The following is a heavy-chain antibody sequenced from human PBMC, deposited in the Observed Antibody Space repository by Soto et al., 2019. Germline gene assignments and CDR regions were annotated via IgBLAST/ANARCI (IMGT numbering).Heavy chain of an antibody. V-gene: IGHV1-3*01. Sequence: GSVKVSCKASGYTFTSYAMHWVRQAPGQRLEWMGWINAGNGNTKYSQKFQGRVTITRDTSASTAYMELSSLRSEDTAVYYCARDHWGYCSSTSCYYYYGMDVWGQGTTVTVSS. CDR1: GYTFTSYA. D-gene: IGHD2-2*01. J-gene: IGHJ6*02. CDR2: INAGNGNT. CDR3: ARDHWGYCSSTSCYYYYGMDV.